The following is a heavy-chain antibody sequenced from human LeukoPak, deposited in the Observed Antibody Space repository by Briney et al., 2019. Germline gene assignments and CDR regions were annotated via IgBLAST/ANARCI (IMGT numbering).Heavy chain of an antibody. CDR1: GYSFTSQW. CDR2: TYPDDSDT. Sequence: GESLRISCKASGYSFTSQWIGWVRQMPGKGLEWMGITYPDDSDTRYSPSFQGQVTISADKSIRTAYLRWTSLKASDTAMYYCARPGYRCGTHYWGQGTLVTVSS. J-gene: IGHJ4*02. V-gene: IGHV5-51*01. D-gene: IGHD5-18*01. CDR3: ARPGYRCGTHY.